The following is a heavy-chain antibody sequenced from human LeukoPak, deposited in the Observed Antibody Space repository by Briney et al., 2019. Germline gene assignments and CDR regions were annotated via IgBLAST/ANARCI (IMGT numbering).Heavy chain of an antibody. CDR2: INPKSGDS. V-gene: IGHV1-2*02. Sequence: GASAKVSCKASGYVVTDYYIHWGRQAPGQGLEWMGWINPKSGDSHSAQRFQGRVTMTRDTSITTAYMEVTRLTSDDTAVYYCASDSSGGYASHWGQGTLVTVSS. J-gene: IGHJ4*02. D-gene: IGHD2-15*01. CDR3: ASDSSGGYASH. CDR1: GYVVTDYY.